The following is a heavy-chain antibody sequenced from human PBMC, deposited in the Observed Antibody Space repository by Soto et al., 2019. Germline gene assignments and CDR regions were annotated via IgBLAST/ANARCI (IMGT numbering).Heavy chain of an antibody. CDR2: ISYDGSNK. D-gene: IGHD3-3*01. Sequence: QVQLVESGGGVVQPGRSLRLSCAASGFTFSSYGMHWVRQAPGKGLEWVAVISYDGSNKYYADSVKGRFTISRDNSKNTLYLQMNSLRADDTAVYYCAKDQLYDFWSGYGDGMDVWGQGTTVTVSS. CDR1: GFTFSSYG. CDR3: AKDQLYDFWSGYGDGMDV. V-gene: IGHV3-30*18. J-gene: IGHJ6*02.